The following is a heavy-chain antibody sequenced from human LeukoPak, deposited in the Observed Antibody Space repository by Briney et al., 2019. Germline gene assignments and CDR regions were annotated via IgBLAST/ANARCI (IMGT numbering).Heavy chain of an antibody. CDR1: GDSISSYY. CDR3: ASTTYYYDSSGYYFLDY. D-gene: IGHD3-22*01. J-gene: IGHJ4*02. V-gene: IGHV4-4*07. Sequence: SETLSLTCTVSGDSISSYYWSWIRQPAGKGLEWIGRIYTSGSTNYNPSLENRVTMSVDTSKNQFSLKLSSVTAADTAVHYCASTTYYYDSSGYYFLDYWGQGTLVTVSS. CDR2: IYTSGST.